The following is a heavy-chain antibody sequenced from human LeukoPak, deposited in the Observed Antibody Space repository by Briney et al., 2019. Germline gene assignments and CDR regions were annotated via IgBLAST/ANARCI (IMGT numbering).Heavy chain of an antibody. CDR1: GYSFTSYW. CDR3: ARLPVDVVVVAATENWFDP. Sequence: GESLQISCKGSGYSFTSYWIGWVRQMPGKGLEWMGIIYPGDSDTRYSPSFQGQVTISADKSISTAYLQWSSLKVSDTAMYYCARLPVDVVVVAATENWFDPWGQGTLVTVSS. D-gene: IGHD2-15*01. V-gene: IGHV5-51*01. CDR2: IYPGDSDT. J-gene: IGHJ5*02.